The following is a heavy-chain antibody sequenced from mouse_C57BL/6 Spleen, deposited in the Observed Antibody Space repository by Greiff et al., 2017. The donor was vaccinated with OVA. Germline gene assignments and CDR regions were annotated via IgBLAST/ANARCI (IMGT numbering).Heavy chain of an antibody. Sequence: QVQLQQPGAELVKPGASVKLSCKASGYTFTSYWMQWVKQRPGQGLEWIGEIDPSDSYTNYNQKFKGKATLTVDTSSSTASMQLSSLTSEDSAVYYCASKGYFSFYYWGQGTTLTVSS. CDR1: GYTFTSYW. CDR3: ASKGYFSFYY. CDR2: IDPSDSYT. V-gene: IGHV1-50*01. J-gene: IGHJ2*01.